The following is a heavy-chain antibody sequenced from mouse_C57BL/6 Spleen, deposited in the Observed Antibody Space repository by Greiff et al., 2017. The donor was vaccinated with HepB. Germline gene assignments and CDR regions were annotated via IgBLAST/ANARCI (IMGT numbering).Heavy chain of an antibody. V-gene: IGHV5-17*01. CDR2: ISSGSSTI. J-gene: IGHJ4*01. D-gene: IGHD2-3*01. CDR1: GFTFSDYG. CDR3: AREDDGYYVDYYAMDY. Sequence: EVKLMESGGGLVKPGGSLKLSCAASGFTFSDYGMHWVRQAPEKGLEWVAYISSGSSTIYYADTVKGRFTISRDNAKNTLFLQMTSLRSEDTAMYYCAREDDGYYVDYYAMDYWGQRTSVTVSS.